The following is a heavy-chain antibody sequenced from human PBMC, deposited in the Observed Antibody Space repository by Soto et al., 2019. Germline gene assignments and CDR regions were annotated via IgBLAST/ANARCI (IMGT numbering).Heavy chain of an antibody. CDR1: GYTFTSYW. D-gene: IGHD1-1*01. J-gene: IGHJ6*02. Sequence: GESLKISCKGSGYTFTSYWIGCVRQMPGKGQEWMGIIYPGDSDTEYSPSFQGQVTISADKSVSTAYLQWSNLKASDTALYYCARLTSFVCILRLRCGGRHYYRLDVCARGTTV. V-gene: IGHV5-51*01. CDR3: ARLTSFVCILRLRCGGRHYYRLDV. CDR2: IYPGDSDT.